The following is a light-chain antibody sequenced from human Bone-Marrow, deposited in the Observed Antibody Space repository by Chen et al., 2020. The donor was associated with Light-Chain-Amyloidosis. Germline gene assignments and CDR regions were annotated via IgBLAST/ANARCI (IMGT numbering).Light chain of an antibody. CDR3: QQYNDWPPL. J-gene: IGKJ4*01. CDR1: QTVNSN. Sequence: EMVMTQSPATLSVSPGERATLSCRPSQTVNSNLAWYQQKPGQAPRLLSYDASTRATGGPDRFSGSGSGTEFTLTISSLQSEDFAVYICQQYNDWPPLFGGGTKVEIK. V-gene: IGKV3-15*01. CDR2: DAS.